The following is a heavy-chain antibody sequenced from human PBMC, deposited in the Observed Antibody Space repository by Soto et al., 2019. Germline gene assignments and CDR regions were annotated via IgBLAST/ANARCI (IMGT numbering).Heavy chain of an antibody. J-gene: IGHJ4*02. CDR1: GFTFRSCG. D-gene: IGHD3-10*01. CDR2: ISNNGKNK. CDR3: AKDRSYTWSFDY. Sequence: PGGSLRLSCEASGFTFRSCGMHWVRQAPGKGLEWVSVISNNGKNKYYADSVKGRFTVSRDDSKNTLYLQMNDLRAEDTALYYCAKDRSYTWSFDYWGQGTLVTVSS. V-gene: IGHV3-30*18.